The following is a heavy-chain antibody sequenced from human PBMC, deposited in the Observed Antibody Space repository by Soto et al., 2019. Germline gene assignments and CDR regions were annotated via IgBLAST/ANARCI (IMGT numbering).Heavy chain of an antibody. CDR2: IYYSGST. Sequence: QVQLQESGPGLVKPSETLSLTCTVSGGSVSSGSYFWSWIRQPPGKGLEWIGNIYYSGSTNYNPSLKSRVTILVDTSRNQFSLKLRSVTAADTAVYYCASQFDISGYYYPLDYWGQGTLVTVSS. CDR3: ASQFDISGYYYPLDY. V-gene: IGHV4-61*01. D-gene: IGHD3-22*01. CDR1: GGSVSSGSYF. J-gene: IGHJ4*02.